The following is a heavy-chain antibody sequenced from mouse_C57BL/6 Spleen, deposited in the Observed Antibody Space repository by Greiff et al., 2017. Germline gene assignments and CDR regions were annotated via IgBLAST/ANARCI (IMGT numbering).Heavy chain of an antibody. CDR2: IDPSDSYT. CDR3: AREGDTAVRSPGWFDY. J-gene: IGHJ3*01. V-gene: IGHV1-59*01. Sequence: QVQLQQPGAELVRPGTSVKLSCKASGYTFTSYWMHWVKQRPGQGLEWIGVIDPSDSYTNYNQKFKGKATLTVDTSSSTAYMQLSSLTSEDSAVYYCAREGDTAVRSPGWFDYWGQGTLVTVSA. D-gene: IGHD1-1*01. CDR1: GYTFTSYW.